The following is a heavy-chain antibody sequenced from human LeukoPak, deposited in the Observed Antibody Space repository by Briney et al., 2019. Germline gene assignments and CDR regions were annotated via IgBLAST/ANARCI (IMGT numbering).Heavy chain of an antibody. D-gene: IGHD4-23*01. CDR2: ISYDGSNK. CDR3: ARVDGGSDY. CDR1: GFTFSSYA. J-gene: IGHJ4*02. V-gene: IGHV3-30*04. Sequence: GGSLRLSCAASGFTFSSYAMHWVRQAPGKGLEWVAVISYDGSNKYYADSVKGRFTISRDNSKNTLYLQMNSLRAEDTAVYYCARVDGGSDYWGQGTLVTVSS.